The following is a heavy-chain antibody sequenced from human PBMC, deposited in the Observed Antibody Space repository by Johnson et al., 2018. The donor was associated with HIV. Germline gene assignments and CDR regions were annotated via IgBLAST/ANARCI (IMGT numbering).Heavy chain of an antibody. CDR1: GFAFSTYA. V-gene: IGHV3-30-3*01. J-gene: IGHJ3*02. D-gene: IGHD2-21*02. CDR2: ISYHGSDK. Sequence: QVQLVESGGGVVQPGRSLTLSCAPSGFAFSTYAMHWVRQAPGKGLEWVAVISYHGSDKLYADSVKGRFTVSRDNSKNTLDLQMSSLRPDDTAMYYCARVTAYNSFDIWGQGTMVTVSS. CDR3: ARVTAYNSFDI.